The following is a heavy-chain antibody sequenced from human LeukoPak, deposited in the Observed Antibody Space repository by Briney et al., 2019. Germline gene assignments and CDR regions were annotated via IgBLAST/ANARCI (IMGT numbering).Heavy chain of an antibody. CDR1: GGSFSGYY. CDR3: ARKTMVRGGTRLWFDP. CDR2: INHSGST. D-gene: IGHD3-10*01. V-gene: IGHV4-34*01. Sequence: PSETLSLTCAVYGGSFSGYYWSWIRQPPGKGLEWIGEINHSGSTNYNPSLKSRVTISVDTSKNQFSLKLSSVTAADTAVYYCARKTMVRGGTRLWFDPWGQGTLVTVSS. J-gene: IGHJ5*02.